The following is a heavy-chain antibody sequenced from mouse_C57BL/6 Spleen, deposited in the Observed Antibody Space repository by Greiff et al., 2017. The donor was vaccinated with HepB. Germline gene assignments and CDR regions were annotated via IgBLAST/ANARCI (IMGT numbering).Heavy chain of an antibody. J-gene: IGHJ2*01. D-gene: IGHD2-2*01. V-gene: IGHV1-18*01. CDR3: ARWWRLRQGGYFDY. Sequence: VQLQQSGPELVKPGASVKIPCKASGYTFTDYNMDWVKQSHGKSLEWIGDINPNNGGTIYNQKFKGKATLTVDKSSSTAYMELRSLTSEDTAVYYCARWWRLRQGGYFDYWGQGTTLTVSS. CDR2: INPNNGGT. CDR1: GYTFTDYN.